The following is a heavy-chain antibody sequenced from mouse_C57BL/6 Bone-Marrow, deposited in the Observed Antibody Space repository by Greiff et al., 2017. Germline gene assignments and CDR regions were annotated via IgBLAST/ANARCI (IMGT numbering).Heavy chain of an antibody. CDR3: AREGIYYDYDVCAMDY. D-gene: IGHD2-4*01. V-gene: IGHV3-6*01. Sequence: VQLKESGPGLVKPSQSLSLTCSVTGYSITSGYYWNWIRQFPGNKLEWMGYISYDGSNNYNPPFKNPISITRDTSKNQFFLKLNSVTTEDTATYYCAREGIYYDYDVCAMDYWGQGTSVTVSS. CDR1: GYSITSGYY. CDR2: ISYDGSN. J-gene: IGHJ4*01.